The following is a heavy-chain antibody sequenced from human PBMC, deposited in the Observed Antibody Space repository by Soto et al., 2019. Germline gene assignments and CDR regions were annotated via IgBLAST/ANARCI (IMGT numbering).Heavy chain of an antibody. J-gene: IGHJ6*03. CDR3: ARVPDYSNYVGKNPLYSYYYYMDV. CDR2: ISAYNGNT. CDR1: GYTFTSYG. Sequence: GASVKVSCKASGYTFTSYGISWVRQAPGQGLEWMGWISAYNGNTNYAQKLQGRVTMTTDTSTSTAYMELRSLRSDDTAVYYCARVPDYSNYVGKNPLYSYYYYMDVWGKGTTVTVSS. D-gene: IGHD4-4*01. V-gene: IGHV1-18*01.